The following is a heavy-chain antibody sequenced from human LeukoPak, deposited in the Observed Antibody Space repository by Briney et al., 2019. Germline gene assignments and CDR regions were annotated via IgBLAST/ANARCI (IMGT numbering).Heavy chain of an antibody. V-gene: IGHV3-23*01. CDR3: ARDQDCSGGSCRKYYYYGMDV. J-gene: IGHJ6*02. D-gene: IGHD2-15*01. CDR1: GFTFSNYA. Sequence: PGGSLRHSCVGSGFTFSNYAMSWVRQASGKGLEWVSGISAGGVTTYYADSVKGRFTISRDNSKNTLYLQMNSLRAEDTAVYYCARDQDCSGGSCRKYYYYGMDVWGQGTTVTVSS. CDR2: ISAGGVTT.